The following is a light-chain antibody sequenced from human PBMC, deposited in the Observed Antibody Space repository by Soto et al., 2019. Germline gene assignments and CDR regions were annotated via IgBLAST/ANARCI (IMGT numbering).Light chain of an antibody. J-gene: IGKJ5*01. CDR3: QQSSSTPKT. CDR2: AAS. Sequence: DIPMTQAPSSLSASVGDRVTITCRASQSISSYLNWYQQKPGKAPRLLIYAASNLQSGVPSSFSGSGYGTDFGLTVRGLQPEDFATCYCQQSSSTPKTFGRGTRLEI. CDR1: QSISSY. V-gene: IGKV1-39*01.